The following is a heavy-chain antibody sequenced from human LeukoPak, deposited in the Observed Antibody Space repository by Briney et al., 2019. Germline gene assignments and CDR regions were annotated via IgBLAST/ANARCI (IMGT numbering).Heavy chain of an antibody. V-gene: IGHV3-15*01. Sequence: GGSLRLSCAASGFTFSNAWMSWVRQAPGKGLEWVGRIKSKTDGGTTDYAAPVKGRFTISRDDSINTLFLQMNSLKTEDTAVYYCTTDGYCSSTSCYIYYYYYMDVWGKGTTVTVSS. J-gene: IGHJ6*03. CDR2: IKSKTDGGTT. CDR1: GFTFSNAW. CDR3: TTDGYCSSTSCYIYYYYYMDV. D-gene: IGHD2-2*02.